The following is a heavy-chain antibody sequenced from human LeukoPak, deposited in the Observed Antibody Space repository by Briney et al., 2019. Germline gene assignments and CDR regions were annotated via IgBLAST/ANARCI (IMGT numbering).Heavy chain of an antibody. Sequence: GGSLRLSCAASGFTVSSNYMSWVRQAPGKGLEWVAVISYDGSNKYYADSVKGRFTISRDNSKNTLYLQMNSLRAEDTAVYYCARPASGSSWPFDYWGQGTLVTVSS. V-gene: IGHV3-30-3*01. CDR3: ARPASGSSWPFDY. J-gene: IGHJ4*02. CDR1: GFTVSSNY. CDR2: ISYDGSNK. D-gene: IGHD6-13*01.